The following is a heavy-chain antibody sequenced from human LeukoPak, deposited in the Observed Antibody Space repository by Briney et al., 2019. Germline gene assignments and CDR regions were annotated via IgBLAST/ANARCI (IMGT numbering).Heavy chain of an antibody. V-gene: IGHV3-7*03. CDR3: AGDFQTAGDY. J-gene: IGHJ4*02. CDR1: GFTFSSYW. CDR2: INQDGSEK. D-gene: IGHD1-14*01. Sequence: GGSLRLACAASGFTFSSYWINWVRQAPGKGLEWVANINQDGSEKYYVDSVKGRFTISRNNAKNSLYLQMNTLRAEDTPVYYWAGDFQTAGDYWGKGTWSPSPQ.